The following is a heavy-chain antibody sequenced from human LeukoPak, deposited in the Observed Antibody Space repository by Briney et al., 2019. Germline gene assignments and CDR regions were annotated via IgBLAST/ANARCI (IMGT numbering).Heavy chain of an antibody. CDR2: INEDGGGR. CDR1: GFTFSNYW. V-gene: IGHV3-7*01. CDR3: ARGLGSSWYRGSTEYFQH. Sequence: GGSLRLSCAASGFTFSNYWMSWVRQAPGKGLEWVANINEDGGGRYYVDSVKGRFTISRDNAKNSVHLQMNSLRAEDTAVYYCARGLGSSWYRGSTEYFQHWGQGTLVTVSS. D-gene: IGHD6-13*01. J-gene: IGHJ1*01.